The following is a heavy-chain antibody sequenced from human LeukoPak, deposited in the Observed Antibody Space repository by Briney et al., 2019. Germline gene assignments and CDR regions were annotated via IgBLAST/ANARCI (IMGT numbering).Heavy chain of an antibody. J-gene: IGHJ4*02. Sequence: GGSLRLSCAASGFTFSGYAMHWVRQAPGKGLEWVAVISYDGTNKYYADSVKGRFTISRDNSKNTLYLQMNSLRAEDTAVYYCAQDRAWIEFYFWGQGTLVTVSS. CDR3: AQDRAWIEFYF. V-gene: IGHV3-30*04. CDR1: GFTFSGYA. D-gene: IGHD5-12*01. CDR2: ISYDGTNK.